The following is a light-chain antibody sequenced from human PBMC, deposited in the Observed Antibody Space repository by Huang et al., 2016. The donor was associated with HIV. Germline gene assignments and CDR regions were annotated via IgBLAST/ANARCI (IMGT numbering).Light chain of an antibody. CDR1: QSISNY. V-gene: IGKV1-39*01. CDR2: AAS. Sequence: DIQMTQSPSSLSASVGDRVIITCRASQSISNYLNWYQHKPGKAPRLLIYAASSLQSGVPSRFSGSRSKTTFTLTISSLQPEDFATYYCQQTYDTPPLTFGGGTRVDMK. J-gene: IGKJ4*01. CDR3: QQTYDTPPLT.